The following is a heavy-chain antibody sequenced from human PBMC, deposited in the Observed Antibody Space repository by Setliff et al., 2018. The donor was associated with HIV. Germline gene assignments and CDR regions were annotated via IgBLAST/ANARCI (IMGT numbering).Heavy chain of an antibody. Sequence: SETLSLTCAVYGGSLRGYYWRWIRQPPGKGLEWIGDVSHTGSTNYNPSLKSRITMSADTPKSQLSLKLGSVTAADTAVYYCARETRSGWYDLAYWGQGTLVTVSS. D-gene: IGHD6-19*01. CDR3: ARETRSGWYDLAY. CDR2: VSHTGST. CDR1: GGSLRGYY. V-gene: IGHV4-34*01. J-gene: IGHJ4*02.